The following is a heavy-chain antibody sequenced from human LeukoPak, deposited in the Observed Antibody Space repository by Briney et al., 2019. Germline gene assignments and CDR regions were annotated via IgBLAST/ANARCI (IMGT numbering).Heavy chain of an antibody. Sequence: PGGSLRLSRAASGFTFSSYSMQWVRQTPGKGLEWVGIMSNSGENTFYGEAVKGRFTISRDNSQNTLYLQMNSLRAEDTAVYYCAKAGAVRFDPWGQGTLVTVSS. V-gene: IGHV3-33*05. CDR2: MSNSGENT. J-gene: IGHJ5*02. D-gene: IGHD3-10*01. CDR1: GFTFSSYS. CDR3: AKAGAVRFDP.